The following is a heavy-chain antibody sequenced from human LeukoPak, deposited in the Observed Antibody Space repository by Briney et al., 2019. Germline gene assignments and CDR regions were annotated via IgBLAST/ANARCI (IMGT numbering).Heavy chain of an antibody. V-gene: IGHV4-59*01. CDR1: GGSISSYY. CDR3: ARVPPYYDSSGYYHGPFDY. Sequence: TSETLSLTCTVSGGSISSYYWSWIRQPPGKGLEWIGYIYYSGSTNYNPSLKSRVTISVDTSKNQSSLKLSSVTAADTAVYYCARVPPYYDSSGYYHGPFDYWGQGTLVTVSS. CDR2: IYYSGST. D-gene: IGHD3-22*01. J-gene: IGHJ4*02.